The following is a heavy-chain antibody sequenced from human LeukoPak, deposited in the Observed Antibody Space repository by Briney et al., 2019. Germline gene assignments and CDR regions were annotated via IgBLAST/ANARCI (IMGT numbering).Heavy chain of an antibody. CDR1: SYSISSGYY. CDR2: ISRSGST. J-gene: IGHJ6*03. CDR3: ARGGETGTTLAYYYYMDV. V-gene: IGHV4-38-2*02. Sequence: SETLSLTCTVSSYSISSGYYWGWIRQPPGKGLEWIGSISRSGSTFYNPSLKSRVTISVDTSKNQFSLKLSSVTPADTAVYYCARGGETGTTLAYYYYMDVWGKGTTVTVSS. D-gene: IGHD1-7*01.